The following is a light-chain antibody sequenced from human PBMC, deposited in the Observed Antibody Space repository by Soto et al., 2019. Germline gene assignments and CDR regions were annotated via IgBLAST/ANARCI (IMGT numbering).Light chain of an antibody. CDR1: QSISNY. CDR2: DAS. V-gene: IGKV1-27*01. CDR3: QKYNSAPRT. Sequence: DIQMAQSPSSLSASVGGRVTITCRASQSISNYLNWYQQKPGKAPKLLIYDASNLQTGVPSRFSGSGSGTDFTLTISSLQPEDVATYYCQKYNSAPRTFGQGTKVDIK. J-gene: IGKJ1*01.